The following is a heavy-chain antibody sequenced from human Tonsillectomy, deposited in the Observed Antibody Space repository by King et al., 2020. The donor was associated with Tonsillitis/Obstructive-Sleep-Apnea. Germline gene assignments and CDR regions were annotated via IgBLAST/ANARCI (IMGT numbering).Heavy chain of an antibody. CDR1: GFTFGDYA. V-gene: IGHV3-49*04. CDR3: TRGVVAAIYYYYYGMDV. J-gene: IGHJ6*02. CDR2: IRSKAYGGTT. D-gene: IGHD2-15*01. Sequence: QLVQSGGGLVQPGRSLRLSCTASGFTFGDYAMSWVRQAPGKGLEWVGFIRSKAYGGTTEYAASVKGRFTISRDDSKSIAYLQMNSLKTEDTALYYCTRGVVAAIYYYYYGMDVWGQGTTVTVSS.